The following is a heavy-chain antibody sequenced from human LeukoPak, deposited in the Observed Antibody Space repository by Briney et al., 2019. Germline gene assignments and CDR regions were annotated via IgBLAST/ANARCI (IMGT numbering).Heavy chain of an antibody. CDR1: GYSFTSYW. CDR2: IYPGDSDA. J-gene: IGHJ4*02. Sequence: GESLKISCKGSGYSFTSYWIGWVRQMPGKGLEWMGIIYPGDSDARYSPSFQGQVTISADKSISTAYLQWSSLKASDTAMYYCAIRYSSSWSYFDYWGQGTVVTVSS. D-gene: IGHD6-13*01. CDR3: AIRYSSSWSYFDY. V-gene: IGHV5-51*01.